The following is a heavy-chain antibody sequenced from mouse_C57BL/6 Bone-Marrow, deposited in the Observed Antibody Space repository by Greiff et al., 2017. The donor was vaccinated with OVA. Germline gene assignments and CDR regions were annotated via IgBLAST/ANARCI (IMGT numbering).Heavy chain of an antibody. CDR1: GYSITSGYD. Sequence: EVQVVESGPGMVKPSQSLSLTCTVTGYSITSGYDWHWIRHFPGNKLEWMGYISYSGSTNYNPSLKSRISITHDTSKNHFFLKLNSVTTEDTATYYCARGGTTVGGYFDYWGQGTTLTVSS. CDR3: ARGGTTVGGYFDY. CDR2: ISYSGST. V-gene: IGHV3-1*01. D-gene: IGHD1-1*01. J-gene: IGHJ2*01.